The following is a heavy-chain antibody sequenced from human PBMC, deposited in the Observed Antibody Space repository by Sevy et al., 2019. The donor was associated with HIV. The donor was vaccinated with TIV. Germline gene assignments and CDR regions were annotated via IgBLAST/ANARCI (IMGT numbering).Heavy chain of an antibody. Sequence: GGSLRLSCAASGFTFSDYYMGWFRQAPGKGLEWVSYISSSGALVFYADSVEGRFTISRDNAKNSLFLQMNSLRAEDTAIYYCARAGDDCCTESDCNKNWFDPWGQGTLVTVSS. V-gene: IGHV3-11*01. D-gene: IGHD2-8*02. CDR2: ISSSGALV. CDR3: ARAGDDCCTESDCNKNWFDP. CDR1: GFTFSDYY. J-gene: IGHJ5*02.